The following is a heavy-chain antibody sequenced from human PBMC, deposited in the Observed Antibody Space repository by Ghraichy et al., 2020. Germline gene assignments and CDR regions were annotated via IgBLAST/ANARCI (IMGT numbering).Heavy chain of an antibody. CDR3: ARVTDDHSNHVVWY. V-gene: IGHV4-38-2*01. Sequence: SQTLSLTCGVSGYSISSGYYWGWIRQPPGKGLEWIGSMYHGGSTYYNPSLKSRVTISVDTPKNQFSLKLSSVTAADTAVHYCARVTDDHSNHVVWYWGQGTLVTVSS. J-gene: IGHJ4*02. CDR2: MYHGGST. CDR1: GYSISSGYY. D-gene: IGHD4-11*01.